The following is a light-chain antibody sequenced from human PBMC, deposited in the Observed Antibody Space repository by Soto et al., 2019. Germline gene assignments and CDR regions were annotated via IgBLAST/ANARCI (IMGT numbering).Light chain of an antibody. CDR1: QSLSSSY. CDR2: GAS. V-gene: IGKV3-20*01. J-gene: IGKJ1*01. Sequence: EIVLTQSPGTLSLSPGERATLSCRASQSLSSSYLAWYQQKPGQAPRLLIYGASTRATGIPDRFSGSGSGTDFTLTISRLEREDFAVYYCQQYCYSPCTFGQGTKVVLK. CDR3: QQYCYSPCT.